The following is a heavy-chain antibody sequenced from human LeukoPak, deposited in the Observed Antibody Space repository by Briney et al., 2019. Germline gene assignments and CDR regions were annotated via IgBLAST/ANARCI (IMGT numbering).Heavy chain of an antibody. J-gene: IGHJ4*02. CDR2: INLKSGYT. V-gene: IGHV1-8*03. D-gene: IGHD6-19*01. CDR1: GYTFTTYD. Sequence: VASVKVSCKASGYTFTTYDINWVRQAAGQGLEWMGWINLKSGYTGYAQKFQGRGTITMESAIITVYMELNSLRSDTTAVYYCARVAGSIDYWGQGTLVTVSS. CDR3: ARVAGSIDY.